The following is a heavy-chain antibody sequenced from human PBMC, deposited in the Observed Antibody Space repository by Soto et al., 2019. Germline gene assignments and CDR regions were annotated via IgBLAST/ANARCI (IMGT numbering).Heavy chain of an antibody. CDR2: ISSSSSYI. J-gene: IGHJ6*02. Sequence: PGGSLRLSCAASGFTFSSYSMNWVRQAPGKGLEWVSSISSSSSYIYYADSVKGRFTISRDNAKNSLYLQMNSLRAEDTAVYYCARKPGDYYGSGSYYLTLYYYYGMDVWGQGTTVTVSS. CDR3: ARKPGDYYGSGSYYLTLYYYYGMDV. D-gene: IGHD3-10*01. V-gene: IGHV3-21*01. CDR1: GFTFSSYS.